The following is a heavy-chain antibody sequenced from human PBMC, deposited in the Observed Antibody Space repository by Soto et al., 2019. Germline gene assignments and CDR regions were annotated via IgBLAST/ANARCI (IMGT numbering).Heavy chain of an antibody. D-gene: IGHD3-3*01. V-gene: IGHV3-21*01. CDR3: ARDRWSGYYNYYYYYGMDV. CDR2: ISSSRSYI. CDR1: GITFSTYS. Sequence: PGGSLRLSCAASGITFSTYSMNWVRQAPGQGLEWVSSISSSRSYIYYADSVKGRFTISRDNAKNSLYLQMNSLRAEDTAVYYCARDRWSGYYNYYYYYGMDVWGQGTTVTVSS. J-gene: IGHJ6*02.